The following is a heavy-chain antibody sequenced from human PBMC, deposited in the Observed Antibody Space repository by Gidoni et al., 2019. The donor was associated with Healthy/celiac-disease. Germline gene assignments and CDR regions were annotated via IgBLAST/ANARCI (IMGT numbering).Heavy chain of an antibody. CDR2: IYYRGST. J-gene: IGHJ5*02. Sequence: QLQLQESGPGLVKPSETLSLTCTVSGGSISSSSYYWGWIRQPPGKGLEWIGSIYYRGSTYYNPSLKSRVTISVDTSKNQFSLKLSSVTAADTAVYYCASWYYYDSSGNWFDPWGQGTLVTVSS. V-gene: IGHV4-39*01. CDR3: ASWYYYDSSGNWFDP. D-gene: IGHD3-22*01. CDR1: GGSISSSSYY.